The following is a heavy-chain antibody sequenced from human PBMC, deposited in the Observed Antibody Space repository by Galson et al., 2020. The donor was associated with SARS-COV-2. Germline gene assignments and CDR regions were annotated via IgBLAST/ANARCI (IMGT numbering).Heavy chain of an antibody. Sequence: SETLSLTCTVSGGSISSSYWSWIRQPPGKGLEWIGYIYYSGTTNYYPSLKSRLTISVDTSKNQFSLKLSSVTAADTAVYFCARGESAYTSPPDRWFDAWGQGTLVTVSS. CDR3: ARGESAYTSPPDRWFDA. CDR2: IYYSGTT. D-gene: IGHD3-10*01. J-gene: IGHJ5*02. CDR1: GGSISSSY. V-gene: IGHV4-59*01.